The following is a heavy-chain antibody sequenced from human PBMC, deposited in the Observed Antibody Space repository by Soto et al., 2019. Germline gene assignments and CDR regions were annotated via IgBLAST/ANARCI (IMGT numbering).Heavy chain of an antibody. Sequence: RSLRLSCAASGFTFSSYDLYWVRQAPGKGLEWVASIGTADDTYYPGSVEGRVTISRDNTNNSFYLQLNSLRPGDTAVYYCTRVALSDYTMDVWGQGTTVTVSS. D-gene: IGHD5-12*01. J-gene: IGHJ6*02. V-gene: IGHV3-13*01. CDR1: GFTFSSYD. CDR2: IGTADDT. CDR3: TRVALSDYTMDV.